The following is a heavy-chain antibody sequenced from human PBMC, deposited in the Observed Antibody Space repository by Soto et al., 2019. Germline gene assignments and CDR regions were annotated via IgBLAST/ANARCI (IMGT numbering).Heavy chain of an antibody. CDR1: GGTFSIYA. V-gene: IGHV1-69*13. CDR3: AGRIAARGEWFDP. CDR2: IIPIFGTA. J-gene: IGHJ5*02. Sequence: GASVKVSCKASGGTFSIYAISWVRQAPGQGLEWMGGIIPIFGTANYAQKFQGRVTITADESTSTAYMELSSLRSEDTAVYYCAGRIAARGEWFDPWGQGALVTVSS. D-gene: IGHD6-6*01.